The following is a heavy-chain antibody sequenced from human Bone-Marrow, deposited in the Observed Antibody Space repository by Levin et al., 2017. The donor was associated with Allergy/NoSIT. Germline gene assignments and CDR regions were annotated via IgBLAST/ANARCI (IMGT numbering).Heavy chain of an antibody. CDR2: IYRGGTT. J-gene: IGHJ3*01. CDR1: GLIVSDTY. Sequence: RGESLKISCAASGLIVSDTYMGWIRQAPGRGLEFVSIIYRGGTTFYSDSVRGRFFISRDESKNTPYLQMNSLRAEDTAVYHCATDDNLGDAFDVWGQGIMVTVSA. V-gene: IGHV3-66*01. CDR3: ATDDNLGDAFDV. D-gene: IGHD5-24*01.